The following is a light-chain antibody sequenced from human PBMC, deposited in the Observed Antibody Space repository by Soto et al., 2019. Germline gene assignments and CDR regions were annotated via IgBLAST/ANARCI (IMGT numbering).Light chain of an antibody. CDR3: QQYNNWPRIT. J-gene: IGKJ5*01. CDR2: GAS. Sequence: EIVMTQSPATLSVSPGERATRSCRASQSVSSNLAWYQQKPGQAPRLLIYGASTRATGIPARFSGSGSGTEFTLTISSLQSEDFAVYYCQQYNNWPRITFGQGTRLEIK. CDR1: QSVSSN. V-gene: IGKV3-15*01.